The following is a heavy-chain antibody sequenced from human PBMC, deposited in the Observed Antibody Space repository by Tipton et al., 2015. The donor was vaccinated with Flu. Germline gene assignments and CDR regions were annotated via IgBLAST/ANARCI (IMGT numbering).Heavy chain of an antibody. CDR2: IHRSGNT. CDR1: GDSIGSNYF. CDR3: AWRDYSNYVSEPRNWFDP. D-gene: IGHD4-11*01. Sequence: TLSLTCSVSGDSIGSNYFWGWIRQPPGKGLEWIANIHRSGNTYHNPSLKSRVTISVDTSKNQFSLRLTSVTAADTAVYYCAWRDYSNYVSEPRNWFDPWGQGTLVTVSS. J-gene: IGHJ5*02. V-gene: IGHV4-38-2*01.